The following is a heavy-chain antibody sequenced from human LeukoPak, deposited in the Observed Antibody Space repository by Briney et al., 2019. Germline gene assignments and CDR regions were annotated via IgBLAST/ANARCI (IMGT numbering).Heavy chain of an antibody. J-gene: IGHJ5*02. D-gene: IGHD2-2*01. V-gene: IGHV4-30-4*01. CDR1: GGSISSGDYY. Sequence: PSETLSLTCTVSGGSISSGDYYWSWLRQPPGKGLEWIGYIYYSGSTYYNPSLKSRVIISVDTSKNQFSLKLSSVTAADTAVYYCARERPAVGYCSSTRCYRWFDPWGQGTVVTVSS. CDR3: ARERPAVGYCSSTRCYRWFDP. CDR2: IYYSGST.